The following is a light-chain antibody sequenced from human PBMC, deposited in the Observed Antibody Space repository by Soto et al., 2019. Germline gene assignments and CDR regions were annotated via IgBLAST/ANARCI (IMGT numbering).Light chain of an antibody. CDR3: QHFNSYSEA. J-gene: IGKJ1*01. V-gene: IGKV1-8*01. CDR1: QGISSY. CDR2: KAS. Sequence: AIRMTQSPSALSASTGDRVTITCRASQGISSYLAWYQQKPGKAPKLLIYKASTLKSGVPSRFSGRGSGTEFTLTINNLQTDDFANYYCQHFNSYSEAFGQGTKVDIK.